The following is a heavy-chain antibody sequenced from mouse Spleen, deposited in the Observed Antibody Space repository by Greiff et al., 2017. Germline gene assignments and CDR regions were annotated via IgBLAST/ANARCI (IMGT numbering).Heavy chain of an antibody. D-gene: IGHD4-1*01. Sequence: EVQRVESGGGLVKPGGSLKLSCAASGFTFSSYAMSWVRQTPEKRLEWVATISSGGSYTYYPDSVKGRFTISRDNAKNTLYLQMSSLRSEDTAMYYCARRGLTGTDFDYWGQGTTLTVSS. CDR3: ARRGLTGTDFDY. CDR2: ISSGGSYT. CDR1: GFTFSSYA. J-gene: IGHJ2*01. V-gene: IGHV5-9-3*01.